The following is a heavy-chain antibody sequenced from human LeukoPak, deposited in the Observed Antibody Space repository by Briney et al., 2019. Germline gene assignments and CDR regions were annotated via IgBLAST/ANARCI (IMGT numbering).Heavy chain of an antibody. CDR2: IYYSGST. CDR3: ARAVVRGVPLDY. CDR1: GGSISSSSYY. J-gene: IGHJ4*02. V-gene: IGHV4-39*07. Sequence: ASETLSLTCTVSGGSISSSSYYWGWIRQPPGKGLEWIGSIYYSGSTYYNPSLKSRVTISVDKSKNQFSLKLSSVTAADTAVYYCARAVVRGVPLDYWGQGTLVTVSS. D-gene: IGHD3-10*01.